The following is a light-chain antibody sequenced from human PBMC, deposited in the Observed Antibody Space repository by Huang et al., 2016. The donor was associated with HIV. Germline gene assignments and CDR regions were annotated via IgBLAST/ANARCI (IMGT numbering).Light chain of an antibody. J-gene: IGKJ2*01. CDR2: AAT. CDR3: QQTYITPLT. CDR1: QSISSY. V-gene: IGKV1-39*01. Sequence: DIQMTQSPSSLSASVGDRVTITCRASQSISSYLNWYQQKPGTAPKVLIYAATSLQSGVPSRFSGSGAGTDFTLTINNLQPEDSATYYCQQTYITPLTFGQGTKPEIK.